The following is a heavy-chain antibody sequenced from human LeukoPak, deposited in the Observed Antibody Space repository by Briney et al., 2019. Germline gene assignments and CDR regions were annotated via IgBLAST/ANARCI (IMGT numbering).Heavy chain of an antibody. Sequence: SETLSLTCTVSGRSVSNGSYYWSWIRQPPGKGLEWIGYIYYSGSTNYNPSLKSRVTISVDTSKNQFSLKLSSVTAADTAVYYCARDLGYCSGGSCSYFDYWGQGTLVTVSS. CDR2: IYYSGST. J-gene: IGHJ4*02. V-gene: IGHV4-61*01. CDR3: ARDLGYCSGGSCSYFDY. CDR1: GRSVSNGSYY. D-gene: IGHD2-15*01.